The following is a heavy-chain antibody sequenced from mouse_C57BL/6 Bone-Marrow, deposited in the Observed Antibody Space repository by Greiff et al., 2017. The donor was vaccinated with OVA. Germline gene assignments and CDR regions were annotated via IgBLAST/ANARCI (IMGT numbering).Heavy chain of an antibody. CDR2: IHPNSGST. V-gene: IGHV1-64*01. CDR3: ARFLTTVVATDY. J-gene: IGHJ2*01. CDR1: GYTFTSYW. D-gene: IGHD1-1*01. Sequence: VQLVESGAELARPGASVKLSCKASGYTFTSYWMHWVKQRPGQGLEWIGMIHPNSGSTNYNEKFKSKATLTVDKSSSTAYMQLSSLTSEDSAVYYCARFLTTVVATDYWGQGTTLTVSS.